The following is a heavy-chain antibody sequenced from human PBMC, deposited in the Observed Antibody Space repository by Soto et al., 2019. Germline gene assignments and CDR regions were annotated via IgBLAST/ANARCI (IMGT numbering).Heavy chain of an antibody. CDR2: IIPMFGTT. J-gene: IGHJ5*01. CDR1: GGTFSRYA. D-gene: IGHD6-13*01. CDR3: ARASIHGSSWYFWFDP. V-gene: IGHV1-69*01. Sequence: QVQLVQSGAEVRKPGSSVKVSCQASGGTFSRYAINWVRQAPGQGLEWLGGIIPMFGTTNYAQKFKGRVTITADESKSTVYMELNTLRSEDAAVYYCARASIHGSSWYFWFDPWGQGTLVTVSS.